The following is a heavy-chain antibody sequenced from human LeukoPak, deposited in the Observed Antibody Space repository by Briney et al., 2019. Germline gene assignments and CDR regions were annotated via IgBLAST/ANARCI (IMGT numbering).Heavy chain of an antibody. D-gene: IGHD3-10*01. CDR2: IDPKSDVT. CDR1: GYTFTSYY. CDR3: AGAGRSTFGVLNYCFDY. Sequence: ASVKVSCKASGYTFTSYYMHWVRQAPGQGLEWMGWIDPKSDVTNYAQKFQGRVAMTRDTSISTAYMELSRLIYDDTAVYYCAGAGRSTFGVLNYCFDYWGQGALVTVSS. V-gene: IGHV1-2*02. J-gene: IGHJ4*02.